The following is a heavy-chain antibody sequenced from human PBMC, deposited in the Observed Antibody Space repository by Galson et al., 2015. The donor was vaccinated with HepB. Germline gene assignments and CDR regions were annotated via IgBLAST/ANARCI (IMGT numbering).Heavy chain of an antibody. D-gene: IGHD3-3*01. J-gene: IGHJ6*02. Sequence: CAISGDSVSSNSAAWNWIRQSPSRGLEWLGRTYYRSKFYNDYALSVKSRITINSDTSKNQFSLHLNSVTPEDTAVYYCARAMIPRSDYNGMDVWGQGTTVTVSS. CDR1: GDSVSSNSAA. V-gene: IGHV6-1*01. CDR3: ARAMIPRSDYNGMDV. CDR2: TYYRSKFYN.